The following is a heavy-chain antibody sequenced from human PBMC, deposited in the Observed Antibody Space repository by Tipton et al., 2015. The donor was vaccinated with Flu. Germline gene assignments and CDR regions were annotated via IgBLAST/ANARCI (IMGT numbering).Heavy chain of an antibody. CDR1: GFTFSSYW. J-gene: IGHJ4*02. D-gene: IGHD3-3*01. CDR2: INSDGSST. CDR3: AKEGQYDFWSGYYRAFES. Sequence: SLRPSCATSGFTFSSYWMHWVRQAPGKGLVWVSRINSDGSSTSYADSVKGRFTISRDNAKNTLYLQMRSLRVEDTAVYYCAKEGQYDFWSGYYRAFESWGQGTLVTVSS. V-gene: IGHV3-74*01.